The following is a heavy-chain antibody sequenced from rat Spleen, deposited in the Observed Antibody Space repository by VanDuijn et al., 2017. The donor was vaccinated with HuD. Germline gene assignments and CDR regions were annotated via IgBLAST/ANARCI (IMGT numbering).Heavy chain of an antibody. CDR2: IWGDGSK. J-gene: IGHJ3*01. V-gene: IGHV2-32*01. CDR3: ARGGLWFAY. Sequence: QVQLKESGPGLVKPSETLSLTCTVSGFSLTSYHVSWVRQPPGKGLEWMGVIWGDGSKAYNSALKSRLTISRDTSKSQVFLKMSSLKTEDTATYYCARGGLWFAYWGQGTLVTVSS. CDR1: GFSLTSYH.